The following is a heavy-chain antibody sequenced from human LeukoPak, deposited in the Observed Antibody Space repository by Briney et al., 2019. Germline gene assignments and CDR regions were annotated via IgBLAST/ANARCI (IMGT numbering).Heavy chain of an antibody. V-gene: IGHV6-1*01. CDR2: TYYRSKWYN. CDR3: ARGVQLERLAY. CDR1: GDSVSSSSAA. D-gene: IGHD1-1*01. Sequence: SQTLSLTCAISGDSVSSSSAAWNWSRQSPSRGLGWLGRTYYRSKWYNDYAVSVKSRITINPDTSKNQFSLQLNSVTPEDTAVYYCARGVQLERLAYWGQGTLVTVSS. J-gene: IGHJ4*02.